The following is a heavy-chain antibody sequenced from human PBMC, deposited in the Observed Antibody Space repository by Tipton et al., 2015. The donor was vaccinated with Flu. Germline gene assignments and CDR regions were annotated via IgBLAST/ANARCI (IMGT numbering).Heavy chain of an antibody. CDR3: AKDMNYYDSGSFDY. V-gene: IGHV3-9*03. D-gene: IGHD3-22*01. Sequence: SLRLSCAASGFTFDDYAMHWVRQAPGKGLEWVSGISWNSGSIGYADSVKGRFTISRDNAKNSLYLQMNSLRAEDMALYYCAKDMNYYDSGSFDYWGQGTLVTVSS. J-gene: IGHJ4*02. CDR1: GFTFDDYA. CDR2: ISWNSGSI.